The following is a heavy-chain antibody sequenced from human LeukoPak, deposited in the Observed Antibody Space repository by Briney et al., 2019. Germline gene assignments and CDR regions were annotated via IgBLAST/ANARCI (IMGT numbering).Heavy chain of an antibody. CDR3: TRNIELRYFDWSSPT. CDR2: IYHSGST. V-gene: IGHV4-38-2*02. D-gene: IGHD3-9*01. J-gene: IGHJ1*01. CDR1: GYSITTGYY. Sequence: SETLSLTCTVSGYSITTGYYWAWIRQPPGKGLEWIGSIYHSGSTYYNPSLKSRVSISVDTSKNQFSLRLSSVTAADTAVYYCTRNIELRYFDWSSPTGGQGTLVTVSS.